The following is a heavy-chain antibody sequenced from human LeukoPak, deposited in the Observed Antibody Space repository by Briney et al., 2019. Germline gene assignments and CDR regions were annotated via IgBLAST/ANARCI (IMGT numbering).Heavy chain of an antibody. Sequence: GGSLRLSCAASGFTFSSYGMHWVRQAPGKGLEWVAVISYDGSNKYYADSVKGRFTISRDNSKNTLYLQMNSLRAEDTAVYYCAKGEHYYDSSGSPVGYFDYWGQGTLVTVSS. J-gene: IGHJ4*02. CDR3: AKGEHYYDSSGSPVGYFDY. D-gene: IGHD3-22*01. CDR2: ISYDGSNK. V-gene: IGHV3-30*18. CDR1: GFTFSSYG.